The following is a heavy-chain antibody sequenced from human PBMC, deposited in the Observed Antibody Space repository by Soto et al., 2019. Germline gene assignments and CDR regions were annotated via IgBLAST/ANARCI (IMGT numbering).Heavy chain of an antibody. D-gene: IGHD4-17*01. Sequence: SETLSLTCTVSGDSITSPDFYWGWIRQPPGKGLEWIGNIYYSENTYYNPSLKSRVTISVDTSKNQFSLRLTSVTAADTAVYYCATHPPYGPLDHWGQGTLVTVSS. CDR1: GDSITSPDFY. CDR2: IYYSENT. V-gene: IGHV4-39*01. J-gene: IGHJ4*02. CDR3: ATHPPYGPLDH.